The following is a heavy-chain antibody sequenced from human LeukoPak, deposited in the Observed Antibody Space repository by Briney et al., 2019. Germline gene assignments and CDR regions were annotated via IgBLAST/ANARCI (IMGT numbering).Heavy chain of an antibody. CDR3: ARPPYSSGWFGNWFDP. CDR1: GGSISSSSYY. J-gene: IGHJ5*02. Sequence: SETLSLTCTVSGGSISSSSYYWGWIRQPPGKGLEWIGSIYYSGSTYYNPSPKSRVTISVDTSKNQFSLKLSSVTAADTAVYYCARPPYSSGWFGNWFDPWGQGTLVTVSS. D-gene: IGHD6-19*01. V-gene: IGHV4-39*01. CDR2: IYYSGST.